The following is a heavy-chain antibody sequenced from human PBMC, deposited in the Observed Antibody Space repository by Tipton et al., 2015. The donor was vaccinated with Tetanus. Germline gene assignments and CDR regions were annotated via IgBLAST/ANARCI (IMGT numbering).Heavy chain of an antibody. V-gene: IGHV4-31*03. CDR3: ARLREIVSRSGWAFDY. Sequence: TLSLTCTVSGAPINRGGYLWTWVRQRPGKGLEWIGNIYYTALTSYTPSLNSRVTISVDSSKNHFSLNLTSVTAADTAVYYCARLREIVSRSGWAFDYWGQGILVTVSS. CDR2: IYYTALT. CDR1: GAPINRGGYL. D-gene: IGHD5/OR15-5a*01. J-gene: IGHJ4*02.